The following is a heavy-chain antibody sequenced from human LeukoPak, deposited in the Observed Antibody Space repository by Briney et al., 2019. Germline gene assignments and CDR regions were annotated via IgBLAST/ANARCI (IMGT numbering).Heavy chain of an antibody. J-gene: IGHJ4*02. CDR1: GFTFSSYN. CDR3: AKQGAGIRD. CDR2: ISTSSSYI. V-gene: IGHV3-21*01. D-gene: IGHD6-19*01. Sequence: KPGGSLRLSCAASGFTFSSYNMNWVRQAPGKGLEWVSSISTSSSYIYYADSVKGRFTISRDNARNSLYLQMNSLRAEDTAVYYCAKQGAGIRDWGQGTLVTVSS.